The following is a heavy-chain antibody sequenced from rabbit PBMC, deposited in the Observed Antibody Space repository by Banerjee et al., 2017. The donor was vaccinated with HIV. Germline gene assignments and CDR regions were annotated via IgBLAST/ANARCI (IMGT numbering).Heavy chain of an antibody. CDR3: ARGGYGGSGYLVL. V-gene: IGHV1S40*01. D-gene: IGHD8-1*01. Sequence: QSLEESGGDLVKPGASLTLTCKASGFDFSSDAMCWVRQAPGKGPEWIACIYNGDGSTYYASWAKGRFTISKTSSTTVTLQMTSLTAADTATYFCARGGYGGSGYLVLWGPGTLVTVS. CDR1: GFDFSSDA. CDR2: IYNGDGST. J-gene: IGHJ4*01.